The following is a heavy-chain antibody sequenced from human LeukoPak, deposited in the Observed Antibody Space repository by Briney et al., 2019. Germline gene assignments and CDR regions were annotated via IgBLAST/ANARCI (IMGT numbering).Heavy chain of an antibody. CDR2: IYYSGST. J-gene: IGHJ6*03. D-gene: IGHD5-18*01. CDR3: ARAEYSYGYYYYMDV. Sequence: SETLSLICTVSGGSISTYYWSWIRQPPGKGLEWIGYIYYSGSTNYNPSLKSRVTISVDTSKNQFSLKLSSVTAADTAVYYCARAEYSYGYYYYMDVWGKGTTVTVSS. V-gene: IGHV4-59*01. CDR1: GGSISTYY.